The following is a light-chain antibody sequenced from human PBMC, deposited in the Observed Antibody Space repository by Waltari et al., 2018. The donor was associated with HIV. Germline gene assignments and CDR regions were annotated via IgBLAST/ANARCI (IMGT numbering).Light chain of an antibody. CDR1: ASPKKH. Sequence: SYELTRRTSLPVSPRQMARLTGPGDASPKKHAFLYVPKSGQAPVLVIYEDNKRPSGIPERFSGSSSGTMATLTISGAQVEDEADYYCFSTDSSGNHRVFGGGTKVTVL. V-gene: IGLV3-10*01. CDR3: FSTDSSGNHRV. CDR2: EDN. J-gene: IGLJ2*01.